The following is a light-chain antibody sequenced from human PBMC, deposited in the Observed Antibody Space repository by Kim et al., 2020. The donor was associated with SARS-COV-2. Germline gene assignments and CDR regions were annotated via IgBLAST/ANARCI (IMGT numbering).Light chain of an antibody. CDR2: RDT. J-gene: IGLJ3*02. CDR3: QVWDRSTWV. V-gene: IGLV3-9*01. Sequence: SYELTQPLSVSVALGQTARITCGGNNIVTKNVHWYQQKPGQAPVLVMYRDTNRPSGIPERFSGSNSGNAATLTISRAQAGAEADYYCQVWDRSTWVFGGG. CDR1: NIVTKN.